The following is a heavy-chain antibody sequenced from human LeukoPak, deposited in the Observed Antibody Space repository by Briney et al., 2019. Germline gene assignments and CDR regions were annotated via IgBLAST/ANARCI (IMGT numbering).Heavy chain of an antibody. CDR3: ATGGPYDFWSGYFDTRNFYFDY. CDR2: ISAYNGNT. D-gene: IGHD3-3*01. Sequence: ASVKVSCKASGYTFTGYYMHWVRQAPGQGLEWMGWISAYNGNTNYAQKLQGRVTMTTDTSTSTAYMELRSLRSDDTAVYYCATGGPYDFWSGYFDTRNFYFDYWGQGTLVTVSS. V-gene: IGHV1-18*04. J-gene: IGHJ4*02. CDR1: GYTFTGYY.